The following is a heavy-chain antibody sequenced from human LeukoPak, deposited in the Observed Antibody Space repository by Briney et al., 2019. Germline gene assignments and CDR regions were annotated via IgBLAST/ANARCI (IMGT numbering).Heavy chain of an antibody. Sequence: GGSLRLSCAASGFTFRNYYMSWILQAPRKGLEWVSYISSSGSTIYYADSVKGRFTISRDNAKNSLYLQMNSLRAADTAVYYCAGGKFHFDYWGQGTLVTVSS. J-gene: IGHJ4*02. D-gene: IGHD2-21*01. V-gene: IGHV3-11*01. CDR2: ISSSGSTI. CDR1: GFTFRNYY. CDR3: AGGKFHFDY.